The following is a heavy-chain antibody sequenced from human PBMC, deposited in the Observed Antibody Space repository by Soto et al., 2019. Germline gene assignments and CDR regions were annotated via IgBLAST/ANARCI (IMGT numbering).Heavy chain of an antibody. Sequence: QVQLVESGGGVVQPGRSLRLSCAASGFTFSSYAMHWVRQAPGKGLEWVAVISYDGSNKYYADSVKGRFTISRDNSKNTLNLQMNSLRAEDTAVYYCARDIVVVVATEPAGYWGQGTLVTVSS. CDR2: ISYDGSNK. V-gene: IGHV3-30-3*01. CDR1: GFTFSSYA. D-gene: IGHD2-15*01. CDR3: ARDIVVVVATEPAGY. J-gene: IGHJ4*02.